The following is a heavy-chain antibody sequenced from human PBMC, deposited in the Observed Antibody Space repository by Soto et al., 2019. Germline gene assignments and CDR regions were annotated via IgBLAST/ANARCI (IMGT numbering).Heavy chain of an antibody. CDR2: IYQSGST. CDR3: ARDGRYEGAYYYYGMDV. Sequence: QVQLQESGPGLVKPSGTLSLTCAVSGGSISSSNWWSWVRQPPGKGLEWIGEIYQSGSTNYNPSLKSRVTMSVDRSKNQFSLKLTSVTAADTAVYYCARDGRYEGAYYYYGMDVWGQGTTVTVSS. V-gene: IGHV4-4*02. CDR1: GGSISSSNW. J-gene: IGHJ6*02. D-gene: IGHD1-26*01.